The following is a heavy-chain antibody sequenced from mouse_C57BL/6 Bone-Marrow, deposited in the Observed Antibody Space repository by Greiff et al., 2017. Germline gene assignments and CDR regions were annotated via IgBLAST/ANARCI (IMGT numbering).Heavy chain of an antibody. CDR2: IYPGSGST. D-gene: IGHD2-4*01. CDR1: GYTFTSYW. J-gene: IGHJ4*01. V-gene: IGHV1-55*01. CDR3: ARSRDYDGGMDY. Sequence: QVQLQQPGAELVKPGASVKMSCKASGYTFTSYWITWVKQRPGQGLEWIGEIYPGSGSTNYNEKFKSKATLTVDTSSSTAYMQLSRLTSEISAVYDCARSRDYDGGMDYWGKGTSVTVSS.